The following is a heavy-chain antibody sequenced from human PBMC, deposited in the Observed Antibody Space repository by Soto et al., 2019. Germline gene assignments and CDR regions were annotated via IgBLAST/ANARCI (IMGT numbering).Heavy chain of an antibody. V-gene: IGHV4-31*03. J-gene: IGHJ4*02. CDR3: ARHRTTLSNYDY. CDR1: GGSISSGGYY. Sequence: SETLSLTCTVSGGSISSGGYYWSWIRQHPGKGLEWIGYIYYSGSTYYNPSLKSRVTISVDTSKNQFSLKLSSVTAADTAVYYCARHRTTLSNYDYWGQGTLVTVSS. D-gene: IGHD4-17*01. CDR2: IYYSGST.